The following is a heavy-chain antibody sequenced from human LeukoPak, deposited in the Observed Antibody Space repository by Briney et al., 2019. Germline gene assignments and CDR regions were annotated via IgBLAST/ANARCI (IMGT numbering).Heavy chain of an antibody. J-gene: IGHJ6*02. D-gene: IGHD2-8*01. CDR1: GFTFSNYP. CDR3: AREPYAISGYALHV. Sequence: GGSLRLSCVASGFTFSNYPMHWVRQAPGKGLEWVTMISHDESRKFYAVSGKGRCTVSRVNSKHQLFLHMSSLGPEDTTIYYCAREPYAISGYALHVWGQGPTVPVPS. V-gene: IGHV3-30-3*01. CDR2: ISHDESRK.